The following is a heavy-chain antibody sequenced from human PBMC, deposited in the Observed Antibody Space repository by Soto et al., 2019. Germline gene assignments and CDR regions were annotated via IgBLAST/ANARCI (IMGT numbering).Heavy chain of an antibody. CDR3: ARGARSSWDAYYYYYYGRDV. D-gene: IGHD6-13*01. CDR1: GGSISSSNW. V-gene: IGHV4-4*02. Sequence: SETLSLTCAVSGGSISSSNWWSWVRQPPGKGLEWIGEIYHSGRTNYNPSLKSRVTISVDKSKNQCSLKLSSVTASDTAVYYCARGARSSWDAYYYYYYGRDVWGQGTTVTVSS. J-gene: IGHJ6*02. CDR2: IYHSGRT.